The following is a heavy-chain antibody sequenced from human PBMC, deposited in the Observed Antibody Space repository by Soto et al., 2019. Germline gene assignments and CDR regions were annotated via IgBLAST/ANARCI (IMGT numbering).Heavy chain of an antibody. CDR1: GFTFSSYG. D-gene: IGHD3-16*01. V-gene: IGHV3-30*18. CDR2: ISYDGSSK. J-gene: IGHJ5*02. Sequence: QVQLVESGGGVVQPGRSLRLSCAASGFTFSSYGMHWVRQAPGKGLEWVAVISYDGSSKYYADSVKGRFTISRDNSKNTLYLQMNSLRAEDTAVYYCAKDYLMGGAWGQGTLVTVSS. CDR3: AKDYLMGGA.